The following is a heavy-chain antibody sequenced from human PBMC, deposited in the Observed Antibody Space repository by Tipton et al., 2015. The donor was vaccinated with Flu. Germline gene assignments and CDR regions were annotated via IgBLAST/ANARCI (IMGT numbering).Heavy chain of an antibody. D-gene: IGHD1-26*01. J-gene: IGHJ4*02. CDR1: GFIVSSNY. CDR3: ARSPIVGIVDY. Sequence: SLRLFCAASGFIVSSNYMSWVRQAPGEGLEWVSVIYSGGSTYYADSVKGRFTISRDNSKNTLYLQMNSLRAEDTAVYYCARSPIVGIVDYWGQGTLVTVSS. V-gene: IGHV3-53*01. CDR2: IYSGGST.